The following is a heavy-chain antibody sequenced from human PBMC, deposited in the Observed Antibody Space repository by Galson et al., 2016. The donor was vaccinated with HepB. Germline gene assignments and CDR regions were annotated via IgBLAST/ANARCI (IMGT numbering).Heavy chain of an antibody. CDR1: GESFSGNY. CDR2: INQAGSA. CDR3: ARVPPLGLWWGVDV. J-gene: IGHJ6*02. D-gene: IGHD4/OR15-4a*01. Sequence: SETLSLTCAVYGESFSGNYWSWIRQTPGKGLVWIGEINQAGSAHYTPSLKSRVTISLDTSKNQFSLRLSSVTAADTAVYYCARVPPLGLWWGVDVWGQGTTVTVSS. V-gene: IGHV4-34*01.